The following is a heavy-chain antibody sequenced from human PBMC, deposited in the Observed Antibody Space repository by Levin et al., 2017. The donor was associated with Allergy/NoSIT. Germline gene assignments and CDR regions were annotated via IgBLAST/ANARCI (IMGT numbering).Heavy chain of an antibody. D-gene: IGHD6-19*01. J-gene: IGHJ4*02. CDR1: GFTFSSYG. V-gene: IGHV3-13*01. CDR2: MTSTGDT. CDR3: ARGTLEVAGIDY. Sequence: QAGGSLRLSCAASGFTFSSYGMHWVRQAPGKGLEWVSDMTSTGDTHYADSVKGRFTISREEAKNSLYLQMNSLRAGDTAVYYCARGTLEVAGIDYWGQGTLVTVSS.